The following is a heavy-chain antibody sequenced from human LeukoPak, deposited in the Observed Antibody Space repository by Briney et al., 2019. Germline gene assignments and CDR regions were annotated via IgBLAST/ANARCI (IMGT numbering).Heavy chain of an antibody. V-gene: IGHV4-59*01. D-gene: IGHD3-9*01. Sequence: SETLSLTCTVSGGSISSYYWSWIRQPPGKGLEWIGYIYYSGSTNYNPSLKSRVTISVDTSKNQFSLRLSSVTAADTAVYYCARSLKFDWLTDDAFDIWGQGTMVTVSS. CDR3: ARSLKFDWLTDDAFDI. CDR2: IYYSGST. CDR1: GGSISSYY. J-gene: IGHJ3*02.